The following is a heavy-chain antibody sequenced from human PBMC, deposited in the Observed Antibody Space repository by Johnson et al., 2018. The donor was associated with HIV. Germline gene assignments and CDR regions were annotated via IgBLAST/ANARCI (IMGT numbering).Heavy chain of an antibody. CDR1: GFTVSSNY. J-gene: IGHJ3*02. CDR2: IYSGAST. D-gene: IGHD7-27*01. CDR3: ARAIGNWDAFDI. V-gene: IGHV3-66*02. Sequence: EVLLLESGGGLVQPGGSLRLSCAASGFTVSSNYMSWVRQAPGKGLEWVSVIYSGASTYYADSVKGRFTISRDNSKNTLYLQMNSLRAEDTAVYYCARAIGNWDAFDIWGQGTMVTVSS.